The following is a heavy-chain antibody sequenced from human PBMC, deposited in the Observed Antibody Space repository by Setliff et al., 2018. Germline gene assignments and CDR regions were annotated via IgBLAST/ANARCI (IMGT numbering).Heavy chain of an antibody. CDR3: AGGQPLVRKYYYYRDV. D-gene: IGHD3-10*01. CDR1: GGTFSSYV. J-gene: IGHJ6*03. Sequence: SVKVSCKASGGTFSSYVISWVREAPGQGLEWMGGIIPMFGTNYAQKFQGRVTITADESTSTAYMELSSLGSEDTAVYYCAGGQPLVRKYYYYRDVWGKGTTVTVSS. V-gene: IGHV1-69*13. CDR2: IIPMFGT.